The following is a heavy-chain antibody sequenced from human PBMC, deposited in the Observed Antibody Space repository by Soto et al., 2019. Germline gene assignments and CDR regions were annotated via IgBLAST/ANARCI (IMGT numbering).Heavy chain of an antibody. Sequence: GASLKTSCTASGSSFTSYWISWVRQLPGQGLEWMGRIAPSYSYTNCSPSFQGQVTISADKSISTAYLQWSSLKASDTAMYYCASLTHYCSSPSCYSGRRFDPWAKATLVTTS. V-gene: IGHV5-10-1*04. CDR2: IAPSYSYT. D-gene: IGHD2-2*01. CDR1: GSSFTSYW. CDR3: ASLTHYCSSPSCYSGRRFDP. J-gene: IGHJ5*02.